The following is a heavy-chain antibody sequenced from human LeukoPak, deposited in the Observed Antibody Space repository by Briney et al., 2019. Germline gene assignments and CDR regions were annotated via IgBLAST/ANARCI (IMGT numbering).Heavy chain of an antibody. CDR3: TTTHYDYVWGSYRYNVIFDY. CDR2: IKSKTDGGTT. CDR1: GFTFSNAW. D-gene: IGHD3-16*02. J-gene: IGHJ4*02. V-gene: IGHV3-15*01. Sequence: PGGSLRLSCAASGFTFSNAWMSWVRQAPGKVLEWVGRIKSKTDGGTTDYAAPVKGRFTISRDDSKNTLYLQMNSLKAEDTAVYYCTTTHYDYVWGSYRYNVIFDYWGQGTLVTVSS.